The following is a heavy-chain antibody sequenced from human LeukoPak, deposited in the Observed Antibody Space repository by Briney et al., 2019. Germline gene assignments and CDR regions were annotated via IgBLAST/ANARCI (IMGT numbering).Heavy chain of an antibody. V-gene: IGHV4-59*01. Sequence: SETLSLTRTVSGGSISSYYWSWIRQPPGKGLEWMGHISYSGSTHYNPSLKSRVTISVDTSKNQFSLKLSSVTAADTAVYYCARLYYYDSSGYFHPYFDSWGQGTLVTVSS. CDR1: GGSISSYY. J-gene: IGHJ4*02. CDR2: ISYSGST. D-gene: IGHD3-22*01. CDR3: ARLYYYDSSGYFHPYFDS.